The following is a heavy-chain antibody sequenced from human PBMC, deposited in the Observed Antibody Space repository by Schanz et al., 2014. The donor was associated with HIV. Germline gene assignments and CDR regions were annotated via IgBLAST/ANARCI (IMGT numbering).Heavy chain of an antibody. V-gene: IGHV1-2*02. CDR1: GYTFTGYY. J-gene: IGHJ4*02. D-gene: IGHD2-2*03. CDR3: ARGETFEKQLWILELFPPDS. Sequence: QVQLVQSGAEVKKPGASVKVSCKASGYTFTGYYMHWVRQAPGQGLEWMGWINPSSGGTNYAQKFQGRVTMTRDTSISTAYMELRRLRSDDTAVYYCARGETFEKQLWILELFPPDSWGQGTLVTVSS. CDR2: INPSSGGT.